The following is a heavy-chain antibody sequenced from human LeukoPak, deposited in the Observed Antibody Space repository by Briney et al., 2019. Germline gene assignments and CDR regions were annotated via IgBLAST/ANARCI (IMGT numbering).Heavy chain of an antibody. D-gene: IGHD3-22*01. V-gene: IGHV4-39*07. CDR1: GGSISSSSYY. CDR2: IYYSGST. CDR3: ARADSSGYQAGFDI. J-gene: IGHJ3*02. Sequence: PSETLSLTCTVSGGSISSSSYYWGWIRQPPGKGLEWIGSIYYSGSTYYNPSLKSRVTISVDTSKNQFSLKLSSVTAADTAVYYCARADSSGYQAGFDIWGQGTMVTVSS.